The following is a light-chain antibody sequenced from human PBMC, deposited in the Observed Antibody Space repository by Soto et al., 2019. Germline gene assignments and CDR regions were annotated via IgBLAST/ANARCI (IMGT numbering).Light chain of an antibody. V-gene: IGKV1-9*01. J-gene: IGKJ4*01. CDR3: QQLNSYPLT. Sequence: DIQLTQSPSFLSASVGDRVTITCRASQGIGSDLVWYQQKPVKAPKLLIYGASTLQGGVSSRFSGSGSGTEFTLTISSLQPEDFATYYCQQLNSYPLTFGGGTTMEIK. CDR1: QGIGSD. CDR2: GAS.